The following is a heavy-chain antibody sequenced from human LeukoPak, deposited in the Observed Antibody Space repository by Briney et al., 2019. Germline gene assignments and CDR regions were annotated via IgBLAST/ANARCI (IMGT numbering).Heavy chain of an antibody. Sequence: SETLSLTCTVSAGSLTVYSWGWIPPPPGKGREWIGSIYYRGNPFYNPSLKNRVSISIDTSKVQFTLNLNSVTAADTAVYFCTRDREHGTQDSWGQGTLVTVS. CDR2: IYYRGNP. CDR1: AGSLTVYS. CDR3: TRDREHGTQDS. V-gene: IGHV4-39*06. D-gene: IGHD1/OR15-1a*01. J-gene: IGHJ4*02.